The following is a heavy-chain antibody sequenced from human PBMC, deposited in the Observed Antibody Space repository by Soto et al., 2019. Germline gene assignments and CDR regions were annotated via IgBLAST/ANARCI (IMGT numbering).Heavy chain of an antibody. Sequence: EVQLVESGGGLVQPGGSLRLSCAVSGFTVSTNYMSWVRQAPGKGLECVSILYSDGSTYYADSVKARFTTSRDSDKNTLFLQMENLRVDDTAVYHCARDSSYYGSGRGVLDYWGQRPLVTVS. V-gene: IGHV3-66*01. D-gene: IGHD3-10*01. CDR2: LYSDGST. J-gene: IGHJ4*02. CDR3: ARDSSYYGSGRGVLDY. CDR1: GFTVSTNY.